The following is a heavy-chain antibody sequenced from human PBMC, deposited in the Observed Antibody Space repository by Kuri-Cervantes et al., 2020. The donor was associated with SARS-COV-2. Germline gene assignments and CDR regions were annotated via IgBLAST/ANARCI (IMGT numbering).Heavy chain of an antibody. J-gene: IGHJ4*02. CDR2: IGGGGVTI. V-gene: IGHV3-11*01. D-gene: IGHD3-10*01. Sequence: GESLKISCEASGFTFSESYMSWIRQAPGKGLEWLSYIGGGGVTIDYADSVKGRFTISRDNAKNSLYLQMNSLRAEDMALYYCAKDSVSYYYGSGSFILDYWGQGTLVTVSS. CDR1: GFTFSESY. CDR3: AKDSVSYYYGSGSFILDY.